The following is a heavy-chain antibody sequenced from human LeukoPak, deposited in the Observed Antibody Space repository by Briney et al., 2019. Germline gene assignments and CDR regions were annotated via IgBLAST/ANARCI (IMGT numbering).Heavy chain of an antibody. Sequence: SETLSLTCAVYGGSFSGYYWSWIRQPPGKGLEWIWEINHSGSTNYNPSLKSRVTISVDTSKNQFSLKLSSVTAADTAVYYCAREPGDWGQGTLVTVSS. CDR3: AREPGD. D-gene: IGHD1-14*01. J-gene: IGHJ4*02. CDR1: GGSFSGYY. V-gene: IGHV4-34*01. CDR2: INHSGST.